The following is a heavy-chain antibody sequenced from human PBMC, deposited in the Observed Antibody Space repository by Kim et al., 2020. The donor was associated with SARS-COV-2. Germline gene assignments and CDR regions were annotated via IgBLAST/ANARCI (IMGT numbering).Heavy chain of an antibody. J-gene: IGHJ5*02. V-gene: IGHV4-39*01. D-gene: IGHD2-2*01. Sequence: SRITISVDTSKNQFSLKLSSVTAADTAVYYCARHGGYCSSTSCFGDWFDPWGQGTLVTVSS. CDR3: ARHGGYCSSTSCFGDWFDP.